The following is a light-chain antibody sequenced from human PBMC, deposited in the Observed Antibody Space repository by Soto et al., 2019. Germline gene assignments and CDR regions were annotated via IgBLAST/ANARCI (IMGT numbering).Light chain of an antibody. CDR2: AAS. V-gene: IGKV3-15*01. CDR1: QSVYSN. J-gene: IGKJ4*01. CDR3: QQYHDWPLT. Sequence: EIVMTQSPGTLSVSPGERATLSCRASQSVYSNLAWYQQEPGRTPRLLIYAASTRATNIPARFRGSGSGTEFTLTISSLQSEDSALSYCQQYHDWPLTFGGGTKVEIK.